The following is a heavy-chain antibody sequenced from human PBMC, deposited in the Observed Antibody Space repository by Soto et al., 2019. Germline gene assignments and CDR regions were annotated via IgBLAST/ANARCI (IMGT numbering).Heavy chain of an antibody. Sequence: QVQLVQSGAEVKKPGASVKVSCKASGYTFTSYDINWVRQATGQGLEWMGWMNPNSGNTGYAQKFHGRVTMTRNTYISTAYMELSSLRAEDTAVYYCARGSYYGSGSYRGMDVWGQGTTVTVSS. J-gene: IGHJ6*02. D-gene: IGHD3-10*01. CDR3: ARGSYYGSGSYRGMDV. CDR1: GYTFTSYD. V-gene: IGHV1-8*01. CDR2: MNPNSGNT.